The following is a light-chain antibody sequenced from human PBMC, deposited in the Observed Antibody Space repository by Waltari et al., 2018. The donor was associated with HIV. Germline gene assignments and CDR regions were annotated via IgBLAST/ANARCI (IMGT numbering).Light chain of an antibody. V-gene: IGKV1-9*01. J-gene: IGKJ1*01. CDR2: AAS. Sequence: DVQLNQSPSFLSASVGDRVSMPCRASQGIGTYLAWYQQRPGKAPKRLIYAASTLQRGVPSRFSSSGSATEFTLTITNLQPEDFASYYCQQLTGPLWTFGQGTVVEVK. CDR1: QGIGTY. CDR3: QQLTGPLWT.